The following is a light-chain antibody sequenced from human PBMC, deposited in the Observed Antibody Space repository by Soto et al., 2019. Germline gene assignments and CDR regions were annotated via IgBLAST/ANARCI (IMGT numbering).Light chain of an antibody. CDR2: DAS. V-gene: IGKV3-11*01. J-gene: IGKJ1*01. CDR3: QQRGNWPWA. Sequence: EIVLTQSPATLSLSPGERATLSCRASQSVSSYLAWYQQKPGQAPRLLIYDASNRATGIPARFSGGGSGTVFPLTISSLEPEDFAVYYCQQRGNWPWAFGQGTKVEIK. CDR1: QSVSSY.